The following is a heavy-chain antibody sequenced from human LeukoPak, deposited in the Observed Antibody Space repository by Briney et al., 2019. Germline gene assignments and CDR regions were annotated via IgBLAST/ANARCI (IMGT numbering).Heavy chain of an antibody. CDR3: ARGSTYYYDSSGYRKTLRFDY. D-gene: IGHD3-22*01. Sequence: SETLSLTCTVSGGSISPYYWSWIRQPPGKGLEWIAYIYYSGSTSYNPSLKSRVTISVDTSKNQFSLKLSSVTAADTAVYYCARGSTYYYDSSGYRKTLRFDYWGQGTLVTVSS. V-gene: IGHV4-59*12. CDR2: IYYSGST. J-gene: IGHJ4*02. CDR1: GGSISPYY.